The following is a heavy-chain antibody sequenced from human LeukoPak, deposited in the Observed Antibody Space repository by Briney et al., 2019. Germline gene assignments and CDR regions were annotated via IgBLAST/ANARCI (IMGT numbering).Heavy chain of an antibody. CDR3: AREDGRSGWRIFDS. CDR2: IYSSGST. D-gene: IGHD6-25*01. J-gene: IGHJ4*02. CDR1: GDSISSDVHY. V-gene: IGHV4-31*03. Sequence: SETLSLTCTVSGDSISSDVHYWNWIRQHPGKGLEWIGYIYSSGSTYYNPSLKSRVAISIDMSKNQFSLKLSSVTAADTAVYYCAREDGRSGWRIFDSWGQGTLVTVSS.